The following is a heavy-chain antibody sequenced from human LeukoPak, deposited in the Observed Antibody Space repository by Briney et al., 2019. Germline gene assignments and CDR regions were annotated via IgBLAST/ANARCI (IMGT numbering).Heavy chain of an antibody. CDR1: GFTFSSYG. CDR2: INHSGST. Sequence: GSLRLSCAASGFTFSSYGMHWIRQPPGKGLEWIGEINHSGSTNYNPSLKSRVTISVDTSKNQFSLKLSSVTAADTAVYYCAKTLTGATAGFDYWGQETLVTVSS. J-gene: IGHJ4*02. V-gene: IGHV4-34*08. D-gene: IGHD7-27*01. CDR3: AKTLTGATAGFDY.